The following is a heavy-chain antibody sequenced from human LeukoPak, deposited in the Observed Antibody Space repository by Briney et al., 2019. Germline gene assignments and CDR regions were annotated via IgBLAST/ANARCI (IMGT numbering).Heavy chain of an antibody. J-gene: IGHJ4*02. CDR3: ARGPAVAGTYSDY. Sequence: GGSLRLSCAASGFTFNNYALHWVRQAPGKGLEWVAVISYDGNNKYYAGSVKGRFTISRDNSKNTLYLQMNSLRAEDTAVYYCARGPAVAGTYSDYWGQGTLVTVSS. V-gene: IGHV3-30*04. D-gene: IGHD6-19*01. CDR1: GFTFNNYA. CDR2: ISYDGNNK.